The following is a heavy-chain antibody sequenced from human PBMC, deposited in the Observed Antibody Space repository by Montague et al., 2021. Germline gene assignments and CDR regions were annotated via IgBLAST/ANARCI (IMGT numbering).Heavy chain of an antibody. CDR1: GGSISSTSYY. Sequence: SETLSLTCTVSGGSISSTSYYWGWIRQPPETGLEWIGSIYYSGSTYYNPSLKSRVTISADTSKNQFSLRLRSVTAADTAVYYCARRMGFVVVTEHDAFDIWGQGTMVTVSS. V-gene: IGHV4-39*01. CDR3: ARRMGFVVVTEHDAFDI. D-gene: IGHD2-21*02. J-gene: IGHJ3*02. CDR2: IYYSGST.